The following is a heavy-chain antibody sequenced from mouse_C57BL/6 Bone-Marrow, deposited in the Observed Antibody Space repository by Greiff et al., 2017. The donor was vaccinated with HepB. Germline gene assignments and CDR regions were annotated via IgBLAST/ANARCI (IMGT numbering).Heavy chain of an antibody. D-gene: IGHD2-1*01. Sequence: QVQLQQSGPGLVQPSQSLSITCTVSGFSLTSYGVHWVRQSPGKGLEWLGVIWSGGSKDYNAAFISRLSISKDNSKSQVFFKMKSLQADDTAIYYCAYGNYVPWYFDVWGTGTTVTVSS. CDR1: GFSLTSYG. CDR3: AYGNYVPWYFDV. CDR2: IWSGGSK. J-gene: IGHJ1*03. V-gene: IGHV2-2*01.